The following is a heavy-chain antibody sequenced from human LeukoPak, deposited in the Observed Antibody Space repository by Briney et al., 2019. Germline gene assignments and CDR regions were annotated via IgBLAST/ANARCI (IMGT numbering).Heavy chain of an antibody. CDR3: ARHHHPSSSWYYMDV. J-gene: IGHJ6*03. CDR1: GYTFINYW. V-gene: IGHV5-51*01. D-gene: IGHD6-13*01. CDR2: IFPDDSDT. Sequence: GESLQISCEASGYTFINYWIAWVRQMPGKGLEWMGIIFPDDSDTRYNPSFQGLVTISADKSISTAYLQWSSLKASDTAMYYCARHHHPSSSWYYMDVWGKGTTVTVSS.